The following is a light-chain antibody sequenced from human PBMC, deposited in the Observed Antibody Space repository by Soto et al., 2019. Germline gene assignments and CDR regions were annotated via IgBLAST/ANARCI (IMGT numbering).Light chain of an antibody. CDR2: GAT. V-gene: IGKV1-12*01. CDR1: QGISNC. J-gene: IGKJ4*01. CDR3: QQGRSFPLT. Sequence: DIQMTQSPSSVSASVGDRVTITCRASQGISNCLAGYQQKPGKAPKLLVYGATSLHSGVPSRFGGSGSGADFTLTISILQPEDFATYYCQQGRSFPLTFGGGTKVEIK.